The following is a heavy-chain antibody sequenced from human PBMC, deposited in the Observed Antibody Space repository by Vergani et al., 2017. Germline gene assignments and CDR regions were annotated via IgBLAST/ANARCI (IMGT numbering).Heavy chain of an antibody. CDR1: GFTFSSYA. V-gene: IGHV3-23*01. Sequence: ELQLLESGGGLVQPGGSLRLSCAASGFTFSSYAMSWVRQPPGKGLEWVSAISGSGGSTYYADPVKGRFTISRDNSKNTLYLQMNSLRAEDTAVYYCAKEESGAARWFDRWGQGTLVTVSS. CDR3: AKEESGAARWFDR. J-gene: IGHJ5*02. CDR2: ISGSGGST. D-gene: IGHD6-6*01.